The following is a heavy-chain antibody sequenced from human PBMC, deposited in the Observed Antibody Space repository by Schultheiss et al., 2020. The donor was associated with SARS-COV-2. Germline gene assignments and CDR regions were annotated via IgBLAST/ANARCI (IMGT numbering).Heavy chain of an antibody. CDR3: AKALGVVPAAIDY. CDR2: IYYSGST. J-gene: IGHJ4*02. Sequence: SETLSLTCTVSGGSVSTYYWSWIRQPPGKGLEWIGYIYYSGSTNYNPSLKSRLTMSVDTPQKQFSLKLSSVTAADTGVYYCAKALGVVPAAIDYWGQGTLVTVSS. CDR1: GGSVSTYY. D-gene: IGHD2-2*01. V-gene: IGHV4-59*02.